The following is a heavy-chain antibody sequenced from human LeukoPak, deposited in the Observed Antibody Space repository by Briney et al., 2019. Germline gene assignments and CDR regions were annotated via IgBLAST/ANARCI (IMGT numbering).Heavy chain of an antibody. V-gene: IGHV1-69*04. CDR1: GYGLSSYG. Sequence: VASVKVSCKASGYGLSSYGISWVRQAPGQGLEWMGRIIPILGIANYAQKFQGRVTITADKSTSTAYMELSSLRSEDTAVYYCARAETGLPYLFDYWGQGTLVTVSS. D-gene: IGHD4-11*01. J-gene: IGHJ4*02. CDR3: ARAETGLPYLFDY. CDR2: IIPILGIA.